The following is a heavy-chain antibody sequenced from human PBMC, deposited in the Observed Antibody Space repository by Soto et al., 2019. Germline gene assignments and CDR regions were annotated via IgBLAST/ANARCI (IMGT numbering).Heavy chain of an antibody. Sequence: QLQLQESGSGLVKPSQTLSLTCAVSGGSISSGTYAWNWIRQPPGKGLEWIGYVYHSGSFYYNPSLKSRVTRSLDRSNNQFSLNLRSVTAADTAVYYCARASGYCSGGTCFPFDYWGRGTLVTVSS. CDR3: ARASGYCSGGTCFPFDY. J-gene: IGHJ4*02. V-gene: IGHV4-30-2*01. D-gene: IGHD2-15*01. CDR2: VYHSGSF. CDR1: GGSISSGTYA.